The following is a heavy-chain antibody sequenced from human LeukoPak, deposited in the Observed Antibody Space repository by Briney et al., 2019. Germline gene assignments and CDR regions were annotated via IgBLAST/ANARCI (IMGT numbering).Heavy chain of an antibody. CDR2: INGYGSST. CDR1: GFTFISYW. D-gene: IGHD5-18*01. Sequence: GGSLRLYCAAAGFTFISYWMHWVGQAPGKGLMWVSRINGYGSSTDFADSVKGRFTISRHNAKNTLYLQMNSLRAEDTSVYYCARDAPGNTALDYWGQGTLVTVSS. V-gene: IGHV3-74*01. CDR3: ARDAPGNTALDY. J-gene: IGHJ4*02.